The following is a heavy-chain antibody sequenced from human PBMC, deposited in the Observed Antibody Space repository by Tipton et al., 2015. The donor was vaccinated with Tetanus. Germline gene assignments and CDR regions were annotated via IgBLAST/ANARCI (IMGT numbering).Heavy chain of an antibody. J-gene: IGHJ5*02. V-gene: IGHV4-4*07. CDR2: VDRSGTT. D-gene: IGHD2-2*01. Sequence: QLVQSGAEVKPSETLSLTCTVSGVSISGYYWSWIRQPAGKGLEWIGRVDRSGTTTYNPSLKGRVTMSLDTSKNQFSLKLTSVTAADTAMYYCARGSDIVVVPGVTRADWFDPWGQGTLVTVSS. CDR3: ARGSDIVVVPGVTRADWFDP. CDR1: GVSISGYY.